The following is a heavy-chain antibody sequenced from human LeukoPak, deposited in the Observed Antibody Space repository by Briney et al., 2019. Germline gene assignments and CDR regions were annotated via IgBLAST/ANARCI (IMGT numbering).Heavy chain of an antibody. D-gene: IGHD6-19*01. J-gene: IGHJ4*02. Sequence: GVSLRLSCAASRFTVSSNSMSWVRQAPGRGLEWVSLIYSGGSTYYADSVKGRFTISRDNAKDTLYLQMNSLRAEDTAIYFCARDGSGWSFDYWGQGSLVTVSS. CDR2: IYSGGST. CDR3: ARDGSGWSFDY. V-gene: IGHV3-66*01. CDR1: RFTVSSNS.